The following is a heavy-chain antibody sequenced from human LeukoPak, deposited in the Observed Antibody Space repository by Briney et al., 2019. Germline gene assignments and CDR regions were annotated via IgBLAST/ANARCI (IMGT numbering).Heavy chain of an antibody. CDR1: GFTFSNYW. V-gene: IGHV3-7*01. Sequence: GRSLRLSCVVSGFTFSNYWMTWVRQAPGKGLEWVANIQQDGTEKYYVDSVKGRFTIFRDNAKNSVYLQMNSLRAEDTAVYYCARGPSGYHNTGGQGTLVTVSS. J-gene: IGHJ4*02. CDR3: ARGPSGYHNT. CDR2: IQQDGTEK. D-gene: IGHD5-12*01.